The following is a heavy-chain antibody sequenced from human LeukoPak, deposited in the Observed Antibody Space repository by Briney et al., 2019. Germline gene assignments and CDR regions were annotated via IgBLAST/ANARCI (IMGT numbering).Heavy chain of an antibody. Sequence: ASVKVSCKASGYTFTSYGISWVRQAPGQGLEWMGWISAYNGNTNYAQKLQGRVTITRDTSTSTAYMELSSLRSEDTAVYYCARHYDSFDPWGQGTLVTVSS. CDR1: GYTFTSYG. J-gene: IGHJ5*02. D-gene: IGHD3-16*01. V-gene: IGHV1-18*01. CDR2: ISAYNGNT. CDR3: ARHYDSFDP.